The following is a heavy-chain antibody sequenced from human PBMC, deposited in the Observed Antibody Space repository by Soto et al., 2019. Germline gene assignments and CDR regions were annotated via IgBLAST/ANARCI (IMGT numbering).Heavy chain of an antibody. J-gene: IGHJ5*02. CDR2: IYWNDDT. CDR1: GFSLTTAGAG. V-gene: IGHV2-5*01. Sequence: SGPTLVNPTQTLTLTCTFSGFSLTTAGAGVGWIRQPPGKALEWLALIYWNDDTRYSPSLKSRLTITKDTSKNQVVLRMTNMDPVDTATYYCAHRGYGNYPRDNWFDPWGQGILVTVSS. CDR3: AHRGYGNYPRDNWFDP. D-gene: IGHD4-17*01.